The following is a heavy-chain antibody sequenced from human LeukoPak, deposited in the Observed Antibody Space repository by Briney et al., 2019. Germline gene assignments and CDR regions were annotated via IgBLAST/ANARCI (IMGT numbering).Heavy chain of an antibody. CDR3: ARGPIVGPTKGFDP. V-gene: IGHV3-30-3*01. J-gene: IGHJ5*02. CDR1: GFTFSSYA. CDR2: ISYDGSNK. Sequence: PGRSLRLSCAASGFTFSSYAMHWVRQAPGKGLEWVAVISYDGSNKYYADSVKGRFTISRDNSKNTLYLQMNSLRAEDTAVYYCARGPIVGPTKGFDPWGQGTLVTVSS. D-gene: IGHD1-26*01.